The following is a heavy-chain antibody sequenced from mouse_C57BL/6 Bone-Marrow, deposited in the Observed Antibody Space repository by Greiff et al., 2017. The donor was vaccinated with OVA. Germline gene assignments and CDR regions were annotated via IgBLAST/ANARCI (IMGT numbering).Heavy chain of an antibody. Sequence: EVQRVESGGGLVQPKGSLKLSCAASGFSFNTYAMNWVRQAPGKGLEWVARIRSKSNNYATYYADSVKDRFTISRDDSESMLYLQMNNLKTEDTAMYYCVRGGIYYFDYWGQGTTLTVSS. CDR2: IRSKSNNYAT. CDR1: GFSFNTYA. J-gene: IGHJ2*01. D-gene: IGHD1-1*01. CDR3: VRGGIYYFDY. V-gene: IGHV10-1*01.